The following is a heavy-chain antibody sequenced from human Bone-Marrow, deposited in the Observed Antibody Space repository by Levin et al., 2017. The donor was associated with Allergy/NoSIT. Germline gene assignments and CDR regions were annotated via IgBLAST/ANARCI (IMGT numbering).Heavy chain of an antibody. V-gene: IGHV3-11*01. Sequence: GESLKISCAASGFTFSDYYMSWIRQTPGKGLEWVSYISNTGNTIYYADSVKGRFTISRDNAKNSLHLQMNSLRAEDTAVYFCARDLGASLAGYWGQGTLVSVSS. D-gene: IGHD4/OR15-4a*01. CDR1: GFTFSDYY. CDR2: ISNTGNTI. J-gene: IGHJ4*02. CDR3: ARDLGASLAGY.